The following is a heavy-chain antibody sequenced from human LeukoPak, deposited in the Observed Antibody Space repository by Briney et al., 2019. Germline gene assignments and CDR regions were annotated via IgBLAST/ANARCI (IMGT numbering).Heavy chain of an antibody. Sequence: PGGSLRLSCAASGFTFSSYAMHWVRQAPGKGLEWVAVISYDGSNKYYADSVKGRFTISRDNPKNTLYLQMNSLRAEDTAVYYCARDGAYSSSSLRWDYWGQGTLVTVSS. CDR2: ISYDGSNK. CDR1: GFTFSSYA. D-gene: IGHD6-6*01. V-gene: IGHV3-30*04. J-gene: IGHJ4*02. CDR3: ARDGAYSSSSLRWDY.